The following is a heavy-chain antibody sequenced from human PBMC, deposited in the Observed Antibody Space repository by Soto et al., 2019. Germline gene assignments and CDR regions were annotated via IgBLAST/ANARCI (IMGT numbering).Heavy chain of an antibody. D-gene: IGHD2-15*01. Sequence: QVQLVQSGPEVKKPGASVKVSCTASGYTSTSYGITWVRQAPGQGLEWMGWISSYNGNTNYAQKLQGRVTMTTDTSTSTAYMELRSLRSDDTAVYYCAETLGFCSGGVCYEYWFAPWGQGTLVTVSS. CDR3: AETLGFCSGGVCYEYWFAP. CDR2: ISSYNGNT. J-gene: IGHJ5*02. CDR1: GYTSTSYG. V-gene: IGHV1-18*01.